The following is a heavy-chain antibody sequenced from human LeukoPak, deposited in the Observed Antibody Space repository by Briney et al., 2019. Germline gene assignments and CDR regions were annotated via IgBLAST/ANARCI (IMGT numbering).Heavy chain of an antibody. D-gene: IGHD2-8*01. V-gene: IGHV4-34*01. CDR2: INHSGST. J-gene: IGHJ4*02. CDR1: GGSFSGYY. Sequence: SETLSLTCAVYGGSFSGYYWSWIRQPPEKGLEWIAEINHSGSTNYNPSLKSRVTISVDTSKNQFSLKLSSVTAADTAVYYCARLMAINGFFDYWGQGTLVTVSS. CDR3: ARLMAINGFFDY.